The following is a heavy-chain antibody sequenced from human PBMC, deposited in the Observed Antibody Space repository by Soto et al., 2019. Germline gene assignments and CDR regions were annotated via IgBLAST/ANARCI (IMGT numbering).Heavy chain of an antibody. D-gene: IGHD2-8*01. J-gene: IGHJ5*02. CDR1: GGSISSYY. CDR3: ARDIVRSWFDP. Sequence: KASETLSLTCTVSGGSISSYYWSWIRQPPGKGLEWIGYIYYSGSTNYNPSLKSRVTISVDTSKNQFSLKLSSVTAADTVVYYCARDIVRSWFDPWGQGTLVTVSS. V-gene: IGHV4-59*01. CDR2: IYYSGST.